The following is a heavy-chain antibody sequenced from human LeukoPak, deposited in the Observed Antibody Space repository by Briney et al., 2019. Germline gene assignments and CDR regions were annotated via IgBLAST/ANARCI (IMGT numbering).Heavy chain of an antibody. CDR2: IKSRTDGGST. Sequence: GGSLRLSCAASGFTFSSAWLTWLRQPPGKGLEWVGHIKSRTDGGSTDYSAPVKGRFSVSRDDSKNTVYLQMNSLRTEDSAVYYCATEFYSNGYNFWGQGTPVTVSS. CDR3: ATEFYSNGYNF. J-gene: IGHJ4*02. CDR1: GFTFSSAW. V-gene: IGHV3-15*01. D-gene: IGHD5-24*01.